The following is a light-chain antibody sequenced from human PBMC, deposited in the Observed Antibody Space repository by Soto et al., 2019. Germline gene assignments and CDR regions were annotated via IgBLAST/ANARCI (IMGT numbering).Light chain of an antibody. J-gene: IGKJ1*01. V-gene: IGKV3-20*01. Sequence: EIVLTQYPDTLSLSPGERATLSCRTSQSLSSNYLAWYQQRPGQAPRLLIYGASSRATGIPDRFSGSGSGTDFTLSISRLEPEDLAVYFCQQYGSSHRTFGQGTKVDIK. CDR3: QQYGSSHRT. CDR2: GAS. CDR1: QSLSSNY.